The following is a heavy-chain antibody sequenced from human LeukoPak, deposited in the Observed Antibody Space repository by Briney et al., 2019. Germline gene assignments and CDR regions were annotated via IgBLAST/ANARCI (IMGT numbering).Heavy chain of an antibody. CDR2: IWYDGSNK. J-gene: IGHJ4*02. V-gene: IGHV3-33*01. Sequence: GRSLRLSCAASGFTFSSHGMHWVRQAPGKGLEWVAVIWYDGSNKYYADSVKGRFTISRDNSKNTLYLQMNSLRAEDTAVYYCARDLDAYHYDSSGYSGVDYWGQGTLVTVSS. CDR1: GFTFSSHG. CDR3: ARDLDAYHYDSSGYSGVDY. D-gene: IGHD3-22*01.